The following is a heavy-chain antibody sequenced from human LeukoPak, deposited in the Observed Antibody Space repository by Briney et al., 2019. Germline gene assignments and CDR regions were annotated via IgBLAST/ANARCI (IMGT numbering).Heavy chain of an antibody. CDR1: GYTFTSYD. CDR2: MNPNSGNT. D-gene: IGHD1-1*01. J-gene: IGHJ6*03. V-gene: IGHV1-8*03. CDR3: ARDLVEVQLGRDSTQYYYYYMDV. Sequence: ASVKVSCKASGYTFTSYDINWVRQATGQGLEWMGWMNPNSGNTGYAQKFQGRVTITRNTSISTAYMELSSLRSEDTAVYYCARDLVEVQLGRDSTQYYYYYMDVWGKGTTVTISS.